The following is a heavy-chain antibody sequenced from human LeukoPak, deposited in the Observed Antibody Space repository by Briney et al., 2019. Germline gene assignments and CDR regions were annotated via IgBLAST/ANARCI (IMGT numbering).Heavy chain of an antibody. D-gene: IGHD3-9*01. CDR3: ARGDFDWLWAHYYYGMDV. V-gene: IGHV4-59*01. Sequence: NSSETLSLTCTVSGGSISSYYWSWIRQPPGKGLEWIGYIYYSGSTNYNPSLKSRVTMSVDTSKNQFSLKLSSVTAADTAVYYCARGDFDWLWAHYYYGMDVWGQGTTVTVSS. CDR1: GGSISSYY. J-gene: IGHJ6*02. CDR2: IYYSGST.